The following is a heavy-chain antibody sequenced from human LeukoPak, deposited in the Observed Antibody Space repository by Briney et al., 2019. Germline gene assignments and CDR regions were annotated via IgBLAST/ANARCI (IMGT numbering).Heavy chain of an antibody. CDR3: VRAITMVRGVTGPGWFDP. Sequence: SQTLSLTCAVSGGSISSGGYSWSWIRQPPGKGLEWIGYIYHSGSTYYNPSLKSRVTISVDRSKNQFSLKLSSVTAADTAVYYCVRAITMVRGVTGPGWFDPWGQGTLVTVSS. CDR2: IYHSGST. CDR1: GGSISSGGYS. V-gene: IGHV4-30-2*01. J-gene: IGHJ5*02. D-gene: IGHD3-10*01.